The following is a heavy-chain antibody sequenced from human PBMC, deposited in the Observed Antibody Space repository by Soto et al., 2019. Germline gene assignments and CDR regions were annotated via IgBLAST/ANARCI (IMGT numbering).Heavy chain of an antibody. V-gene: IGHV2-26*01. CDR1: GFSLSNARMG. D-gene: IGHD6-13*01. CDR3: ARIQAESFFDY. Sequence: QVTLKESGPVLVTPTETLTLTCTVSGFSLSNARMGVSWIRQPPGRALEWLAHIFANDEKSYSTSLNSRLTISTDTSKSQVVLTMTNMDPVDTVTDYWARIQAESFFDYLGQGTLVTVSS. J-gene: IGHJ4*02. CDR2: IFANDEK.